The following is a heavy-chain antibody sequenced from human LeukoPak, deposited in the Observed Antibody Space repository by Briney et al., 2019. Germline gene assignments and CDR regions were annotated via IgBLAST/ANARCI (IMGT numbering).Heavy chain of an antibody. Sequence: SVKVSCKASGGTFISYTISWVRQAPGQGLEWMGRIIPILGIANYAQKFQGRVTITPDKSTSTAYMELSSLRSEDTAVYYCARAPRAYGRVYYFDYWGQGTLVTVSS. CDR2: IIPILGIA. CDR1: GGTFISYT. J-gene: IGHJ4*02. V-gene: IGHV1-69*02. CDR3: ARAPRAYGRVYYFDY. D-gene: IGHD4-17*01.